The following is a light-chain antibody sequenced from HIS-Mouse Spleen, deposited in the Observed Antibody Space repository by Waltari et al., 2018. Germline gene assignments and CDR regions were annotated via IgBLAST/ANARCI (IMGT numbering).Light chain of an antibody. J-gene: IGLJ3*02. CDR2: RNN. CDR1: SSNSGSNS. Sequence: QSVLTQPPSASGTPGQRVTISCSGSSSNSGSNSVYWYQQLPGTAPKLLIYRNNPRPSGVPDRFSGSKSGTSASLAISGLRSEDEADYYCAAWDDSLSGPVFGGGTKLTVL. V-gene: IGLV1-47*01. CDR3: AAWDDSLSGPV.